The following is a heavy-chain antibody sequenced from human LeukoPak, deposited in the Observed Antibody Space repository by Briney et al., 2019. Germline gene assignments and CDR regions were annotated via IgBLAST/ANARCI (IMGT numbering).Heavy chain of an antibody. Sequence: SETLSLTCADYGGSLSGNYWTWIRQPPGKGLEWIGEINHSGSTNYNPSLKSRVTISVDTSKNQFSLKLSSVTAADTAVYYCARCSGIQLWSSDYWGQGTLVTVSS. CDR3: ARCSGIQLWSSDY. CDR1: GGSLSGNY. J-gene: IGHJ4*02. CDR2: INHSGST. D-gene: IGHD5-18*01. V-gene: IGHV4-34*01.